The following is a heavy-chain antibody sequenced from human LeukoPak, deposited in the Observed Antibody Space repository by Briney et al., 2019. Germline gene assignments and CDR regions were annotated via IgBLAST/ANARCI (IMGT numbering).Heavy chain of an antibody. CDR2: IYSGSRT. J-gene: IGHJ4*02. CDR3: ARLLTAYYAIDY. Sequence: GGSLRLSCAASGFIVSSNYMGWVRQPPGKGLEWVSVIYSGSRTYYADSVKGRFTISRDNSKNILYLQMNTLRAEDTAVYYCARLLTAYYAIDYWGQGTLITVSS. CDR1: GFIVSSNY. V-gene: IGHV3-53*01. D-gene: IGHD3-9*01.